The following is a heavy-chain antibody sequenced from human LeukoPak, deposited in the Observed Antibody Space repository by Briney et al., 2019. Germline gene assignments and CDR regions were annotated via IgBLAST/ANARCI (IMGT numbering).Heavy chain of an antibody. V-gene: IGHV3-15*01. D-gene: IGHD2-2*01. CDR3: TTDPLDIVVVPAAPTGDY. CDR2: IKSKTDGGTT. J-gene: IGHJ4*02. CDR1: GFTFSNAW. Sequence: GGSLRLSCEASGFTFSNAWMSWVRQAPGKGLEWVGRIKSKTDGGTTDYAAPVKGRFTISRDDSKNTLYLQMNSLKTEDTAVYYCTTDPLDIVVVPAAPTGDYWGQGTLVTVSS.